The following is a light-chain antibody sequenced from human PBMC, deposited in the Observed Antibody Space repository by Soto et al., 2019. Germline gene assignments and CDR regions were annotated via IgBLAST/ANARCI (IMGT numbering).Light chain of an antibody. CDR3: MQSKQVPIT. CDR1: QSLLHSDGKTY. Sequence: DIMMTQTPLSLSVTPGQPASISCKSSQSLLHSDGKTYFFWYVQKPGRPPQLLMCEVSNRFSGVPDRFSGSGSGTDFTLKISRVEAEDVGVYYCMQSKQVPITFGQGTRLEIK. J-gene: IGKJ5*01. V-gene: IGKV2D-29*01. CDR2: EVS.